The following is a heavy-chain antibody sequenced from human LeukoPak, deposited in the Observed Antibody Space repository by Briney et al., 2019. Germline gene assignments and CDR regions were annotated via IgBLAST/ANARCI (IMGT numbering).Heavy chain of an antibody. D-gene: IGHD6-19*01. CDR2: ISYDGSNK. CDR3: ARSGRWLGYFDY. J-gene: IGHJ4*02. Sequence: GGSLRLSCAASGFTFSSYAMHWVRQAPGKGLEWVAVISYDGSNKYYADSVKGRFTISRVNSRDTLYLQMSSLKTEDTAVYYCARSGRWLGYFDYWGQGTLATVSS. CDR1: GFTFSSYA. V-gene: IGHV3-30*04.